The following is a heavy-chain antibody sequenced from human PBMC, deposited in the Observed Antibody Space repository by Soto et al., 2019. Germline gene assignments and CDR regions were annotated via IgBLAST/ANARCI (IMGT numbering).Heavy chain of an antibody. CDR1: GGSISSSNC. J-gene: IGHJ6*02. Sequence: SETLSLTCDVSGGSISSSNCWSWVRQPPRKGLEWIGEIYHSGSTNYNPSLKSRVTISVDKSKNQFSLKLSSVTAADTAVYYCARVSGSYYYGMDVWGQGTTVTV. CDR2: IYHSGST. CDR3: ARVSGSYYYGMDV. V-gene: IGHV4-4*02. D-gene: IGHD1-26*01.